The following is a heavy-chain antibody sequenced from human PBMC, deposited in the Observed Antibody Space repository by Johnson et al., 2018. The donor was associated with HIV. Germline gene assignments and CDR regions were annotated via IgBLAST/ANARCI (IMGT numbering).Heavy chain of an antibody. V-gene: IGHV3-33*01. J-gene: IGHJ3*02. CDR2: IWYDGSNK. CDR1: GFTFSSYG. Sequence: QMLLVESGGGVVQPGRSLRLSCAASGFTFSSYGMHWVRQAPGKGLEWVAVIWYDGSNKYYADSVKGRFTISRDNSKNTLYLQMNSLRAEDTAVYYCARDVGETVVGSGAFDIWGQGTMVTVSS. CDR3: ARDVGETVVGSGAFDI. D-gene: IGHD4-23*01.